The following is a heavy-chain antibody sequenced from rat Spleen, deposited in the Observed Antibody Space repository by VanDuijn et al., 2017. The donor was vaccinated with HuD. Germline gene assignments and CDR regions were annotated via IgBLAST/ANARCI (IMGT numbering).Heavy chain of an antibody. CDR1: GFTFSEFY. D-gene: IGHD2-2*01. CDR3: AGAGYLRDWYFDF. Sequence: EVELVQSDGGLVQPGRSLKLSCAASGFTFSEFYMAWVRQAPAKGLEWVATISYDGSSAYYRDSVKDRFTISRENTKDTLYLQMDSLRSEDTATYYCAGAGYLRDWYFDFWGPGTMVTVSS. J-gene: IGHJ1*01. CDR2: ISYDGSSA. V-gene: IGHV5-29*01.